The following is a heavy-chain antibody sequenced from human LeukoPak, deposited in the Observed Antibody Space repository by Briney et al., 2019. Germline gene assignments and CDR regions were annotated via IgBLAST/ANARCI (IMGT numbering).Heavy chain of an antibody. CDR3: ARDHHDFWSGYPNAYYYYMDV. CDR1: GFTFSDYY. Sequence: GGSLRLSCAASGFTFSDYYMSWIRQAPGKGLEWVSYISSSGSTIYYADSVKGRFTISRDNAKNSLYLQMNSLRAEDTAVYYCARDHHDFWSGYPNAYYYYMDVWGKGTTVTVSS. V-gene: IGHV3-11*04. CDR2: ISSSGSTI. D-gene: IGHD3-3*01. J-gene: IGHJ6*03.